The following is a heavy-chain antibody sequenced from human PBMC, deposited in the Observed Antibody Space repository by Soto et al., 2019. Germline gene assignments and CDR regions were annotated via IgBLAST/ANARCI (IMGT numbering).Heavy chain of an antibody. CDR3: ARKYCSRTSCLNWFDP. D-gene: IGHD2-2*01. CDR2: ISSSSSTI. Sequence: GGSLRLSCAASGFNFSSYSMNWVRQAPGKGLEWVSYISSSSSTIYYADSVKGRFTISRDNAKNSLYLQMNSLRAEDTAVFYWARKYCSRTSCLNWFDPGGQGTLFTVSS. J-gene: IGHJ5*02. V-gene: IGHV3-48*01. CDR1: GFNFSSYS.